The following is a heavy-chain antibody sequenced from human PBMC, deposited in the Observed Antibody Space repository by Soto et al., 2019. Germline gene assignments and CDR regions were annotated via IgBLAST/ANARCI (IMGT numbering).Heavy chain of an antibody. V-gene: IGHV3-48*01. Sequence: GGSLRLSCAASRFTFRIYSMNWVRQAPGKGLEWVSYISSSSSTIYYADSVKGRFTISRDNAKNSLYLQMNSLRAEDTAVDYCARDEVKLERRDYYYGLNVGGKGTTVTVS. CDR2: ISSSSSTI. D-gene: IGHD1-1*01. J-gene: IGHJ6*04. CDR3: ARDEVKLERRDYYYGLNV. CDR1: RFTFRIYS.